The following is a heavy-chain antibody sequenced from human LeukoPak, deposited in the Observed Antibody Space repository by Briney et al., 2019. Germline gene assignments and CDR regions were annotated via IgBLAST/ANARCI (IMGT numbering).Heavy chain of an antibody. J-gene: IGHJ3*02. CDR2: SYTSGTT. D-gene: IGHD1-1*01. CDR1: GGSMNPYT. V-gene: IGHV4-4*07. CDR3: ARGNNWNDHDAFDI. Sequence: SETLSLTCTVSGGSMNPYTWTWIRQPAGKGLEWIGRSYTSGTTYYNRSLESRVTMSVDTSKNQFSLKLTSVTVADTAVYYCARGNNWNDHDAFDIWGQGTLVTVSS.